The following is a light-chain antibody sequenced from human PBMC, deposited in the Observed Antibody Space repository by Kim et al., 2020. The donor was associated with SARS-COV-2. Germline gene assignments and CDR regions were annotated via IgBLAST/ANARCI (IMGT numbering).Light chain of an antibody. CDR3: TSRDSSGNHV. CDR2: GKN. Sequence: SSELTQDPAVSVALGQTVRITCQGDSLRSYYASWYQQKPGQATVLVIYGKNNRPSGIPVRFSGSSSGNSASLTITGAQAEDEADYYCTSRDSSGNHVFGT. CDR1: SLRSYY. J-gene: IGLJ1*01. V-gene: IGLV3-19*01.